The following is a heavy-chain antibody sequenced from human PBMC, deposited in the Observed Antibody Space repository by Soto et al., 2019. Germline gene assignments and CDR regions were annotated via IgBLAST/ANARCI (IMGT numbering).Heavy chain of an antibody. V-gene: IGHV1-8*01. J-gene: IGHJ4*02. CDR1: GYTFTSYD. CDR2: MNPNSGNT. Sequence: QVQLVQSGAEVKKPGASVRVSCKASGYTFTSYDINWVRQATGQGLEWMGWMNPNSGNTGYAQKFQGRVTMTRNTSISTAYMELSSLRSEDTAVYYCARGFLYDYVWGSYQDYWGQGTLVTVSS. CDR3: ARGFLYDYVWGSYQDY. D-gene: IGHD3-16*02.